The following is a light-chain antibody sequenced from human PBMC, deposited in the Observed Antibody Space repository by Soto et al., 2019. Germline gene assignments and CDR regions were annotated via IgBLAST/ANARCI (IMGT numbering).Light chain of an antibody. CDR3: SSYTRSSTFV. J-gene: IGLJ1*01. Sequence: QSVLAQPASVSGSPGQSITISCTGTSSDVGAYNSVSWYQQEPGKAPRLLIYEVTNRPSGVSSRFSGSKSANTASLTISGLKADDEADYYCSSYTRSSTFVFGTGTKVNV. V-gene: IGLV2-14*01. CDR1: SSDVGAYNS. CDR2: EVT.